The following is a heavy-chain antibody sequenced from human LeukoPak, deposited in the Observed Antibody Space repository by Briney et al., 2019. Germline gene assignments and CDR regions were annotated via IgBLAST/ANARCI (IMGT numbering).Heavy chain of an antibody. D-gene: IGHD3-10*01. Sequence: PSETLSLTCTVPGGSISSGDYYWSWLSQPPGKGLEWIGYIYYSGSTYYNPSLKSRVTISVDTSKNQFSLKLSSVTAADTTVYYCARVSVPSYYFDYWGQGTLVTVSS. J-gene: IGHJ4*02. V-gene: IGHV4-30-4*01. CDR3: ARVSVPSYYFDY. CDR1: GGSISSGDYY. CDR2: IYYSGST.